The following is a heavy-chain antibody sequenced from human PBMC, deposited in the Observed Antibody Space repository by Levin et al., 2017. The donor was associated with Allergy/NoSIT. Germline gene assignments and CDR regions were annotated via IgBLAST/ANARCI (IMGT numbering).Heavy chain of an antibody. Sequence: SLKISCAASGFTFDDYAMHWVRQAPGKGLEWVSGISWNSGSIGYADSVKGRFTISRDNAKNSLYLQMNSLRAEDTALYYCAKDDDYDSSGYYSYWGQGTLVTVSS. CDR2: ISWNSGSI. D-gene: IGHD3-22*01. V-gene: IGHV3-9*01. CDR1: GFTFDDYA. CDR3: AKDDDYDSSGYYSY. J-gene: IGHJ4*02.